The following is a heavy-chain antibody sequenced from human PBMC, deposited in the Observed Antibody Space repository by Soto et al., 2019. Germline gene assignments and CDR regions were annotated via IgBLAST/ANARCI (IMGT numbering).Heavy chain of an antibody. D-gene: IGHD3-3*01. CDR2: ISAYNGNT. CDR1: GYTFTSYG. J-gene: IGHJ6*02. Sequence: GASVKVSCKASGYTFTSYGIRWVRQAPGQGLEWMGWISAYNGNTNYAQKLQGRVTMTTDTSTSTAYMELRSLRSDDTAVYYCARDLLNSSSITIFAVVSNQPYYYYGMDVWGQGTTVT. CDR3: ARDLLNSSSITIFAVVSNQPYYYYGMDV. V-gene: IGHV1-18*04.